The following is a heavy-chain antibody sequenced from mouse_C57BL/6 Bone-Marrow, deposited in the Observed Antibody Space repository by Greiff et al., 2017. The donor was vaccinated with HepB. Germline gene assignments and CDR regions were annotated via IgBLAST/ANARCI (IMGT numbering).Heavy chain of an antibody. CDR2: LDPSDSYT. D-gene: IGHD2-3*01. CDR3: ARWGWLLPFDF. V-gene: IGHV1-69*01. J-gene: IGHJ2*01. CDR1: GYTFTSYW. Sequence: QVQLQQPGAELVMPGASVKLSCKASGYTFTSYWMHWVKQRPGQGLEWIGELDPSDSYTNYNQKFKGKSTLTVDKSSSTAYMQLSSLTSEDSAVYYCARWGWLLPFDFWGQGTTLTVSS.